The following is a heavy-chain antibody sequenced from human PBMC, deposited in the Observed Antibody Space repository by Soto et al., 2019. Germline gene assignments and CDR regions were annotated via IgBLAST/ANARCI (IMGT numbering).Heavy chain of an antibody. D-gene: IGHD6-13*01. Sequence: ASVKVSCKTSGDTFTNSAFIWVRQAPGQGLEWMGWISAYNGNTDYEQKFQGRVTMTTDTSTSTAHMELRSLRSDDTAVYYCAREGSRSGRPRPHTYIDYWGQGALVTVSS. V-gene: IGHV1-18*01. CDR2: ISAYNGNT. CDR3: AREGSRSGRPRPHTYIDY. J-gene: IGHJ4*02. CDR1: GDTFTNSA.